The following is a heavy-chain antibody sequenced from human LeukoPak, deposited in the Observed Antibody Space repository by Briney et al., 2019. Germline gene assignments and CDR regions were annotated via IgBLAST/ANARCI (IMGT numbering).Heavy chain of an antibody. CDR2: MNPNSGNT. J-gene: IGHJ6*02. D-gene: IGHD6-13*01. CDR3: ARDSSSWSYYYYGMDV. Sequence: VASVKVFCKASGYTFTSYGISWVRQATGQGLEWMGWMNPNSGNTGYAQKFQGRVTMTRNTSISTAYMELSSLRSEDTAVYYCARDSSSWSYYYYGMDVWGQGTTVTVSS. CDR1: GYTFTSYG. V-gene: IGHV1-8*02.